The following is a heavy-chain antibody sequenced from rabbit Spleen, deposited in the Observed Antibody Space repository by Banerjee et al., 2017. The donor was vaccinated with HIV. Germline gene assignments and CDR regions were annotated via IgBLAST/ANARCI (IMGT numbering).Heavy chain of an antibody. Sequence: QEQLEESGGGLVKPEGSLTLTCKASGFSFSDRDVMCWVRQAPGKGLEWIACINTATAKAVYASWAKGRLTISKTSSTTVTLQMTSLTGADTATYVCLKDFGLGGPGTLVTVS. D-gene: IGHD5-1*01. CDR1: GFSFSDRDV. J-gene: IGHJ4*01. V-gene: IGHV1S45*01. CDR3: LKDFGL. CDR2: INTATAKA.